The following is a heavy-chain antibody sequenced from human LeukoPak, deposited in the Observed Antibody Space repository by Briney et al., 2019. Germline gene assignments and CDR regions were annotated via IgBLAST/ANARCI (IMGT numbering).Heavy chain of an antibody. J-gene: IGHJ5*02. CDR3: ARMEKPYSSSWNWFDP. Sequence: PSQTLSLTCTVSGGSISSYYWSWIRQPPGKGLEWIGYIYYSGSTNYNPSLKSRVTISVDTAKNQFSLKLSSVTAADTAVYYCARMEKPYSSSWNWFDPWGQGTLVTVSS. V-gene: IGHV4-59*01. CDR2: IYYSGST. CDR1: GGSISSYY. D-gene: IGHD6-13*01.